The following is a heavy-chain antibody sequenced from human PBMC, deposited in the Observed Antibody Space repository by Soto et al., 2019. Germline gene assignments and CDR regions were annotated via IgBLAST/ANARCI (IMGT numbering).Heavy chain of an antibody. Sequence: PSQNLSISCASSWDSVSSNSAAWNWIRQSPSRGLEWLGRTYYRSKWYYDYAVSVKSRITINPDKSKNQFSLQLNSVTPEDTTVSYCAKALWFGELLRPNWYEPWGQGTLVNVSS. V-gene: IGHV6-1*01. J-gene: IGHJ5*02. CDR2: TYYRSKWYY. CDR3: AKALWFGELLRPNWYEP. CDR1: WDSVSSNSAA. D-gene: IGHD3-10*01.